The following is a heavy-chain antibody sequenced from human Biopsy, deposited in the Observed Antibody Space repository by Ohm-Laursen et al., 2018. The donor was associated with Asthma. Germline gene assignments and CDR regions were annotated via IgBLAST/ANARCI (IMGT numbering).Heavy chain of an antibody. CDR3: ARSSHINWGGYFDY. CDR1: GDSLGSFINYA. J-gene: IGHJ4*02. Sequence: SVKVSCKASGDSLGSFINYAISWVRQAPRQGLEWMGGIIPIFGTANYAQKFQGRVTITADESTGTAYMELSSLRSEDTAVYYCARSSHINWGGYFDYWGQGTLVTVSS. V-gene: IGHV1-69*13. CDR2: IIPIFGTA. D-gene: IGHD7-27*01.